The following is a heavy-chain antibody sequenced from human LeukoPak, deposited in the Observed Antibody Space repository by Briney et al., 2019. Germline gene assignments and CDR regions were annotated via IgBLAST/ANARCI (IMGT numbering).Heavy chain of an antibody. J-gene: IGHJ3*01. CDR1: GFTLTGYW. V-gene: IGHV3-74*01. CDR3: VKSLSGAFNF. CDR2: LSSDGTNT. Sequence: GGPLRLSCAASGFTLTGYWMHWVRQTPGKGLVWVSRLSSDGTNTNYADSVKGRFTISRDNAKNTLYLQMSSLRVEDTAIYYCVKSLSGAFNFWAEGRMVTVSS. D-gene: IGHD1-26*01.